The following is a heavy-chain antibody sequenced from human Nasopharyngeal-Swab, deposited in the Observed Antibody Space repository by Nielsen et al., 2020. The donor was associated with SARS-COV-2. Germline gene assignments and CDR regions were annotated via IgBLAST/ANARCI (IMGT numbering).Heavy chain of an antibody. CDR2: IYYSGTT. D-gene: IGHD3-9*01. J-gene: IGHJ4*02. V-gene: IGHV4-39*01. CDR3: ARLRYYDILTGYYTGPTFDY. Sequence: SETLSLTCTVSGGYISSSSYYWGWIRQPPGKGLEWIGSIYYSGTTYYNPSLKSRVTISVDTSKNQFSRKLNSVTAADTAVYYCARLRYYDILTGYYTGPTFDYWGQGTLVTVSS. CDR1: GGYISSSSYY.